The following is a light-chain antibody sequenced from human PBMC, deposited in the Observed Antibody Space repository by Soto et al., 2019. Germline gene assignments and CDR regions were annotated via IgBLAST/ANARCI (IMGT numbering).Light chain of an antibody. J-gene: IGLJ1*01. Sequence: QSALTQPASVSGSPGQSITSSCTGTSSDVGGYNYVSWYQQHPGKAPKLMLYDVSNRPSGVSNRFSGSKSGNTASLTISGLQAEDEADYYCSSYTSSSTYVFGTGTKLTVL. V-gene: IGLV2-14*01. CDR1: SSDVGGYNY. CDR3: SSYTSSSTYV. CDR2: DVS.